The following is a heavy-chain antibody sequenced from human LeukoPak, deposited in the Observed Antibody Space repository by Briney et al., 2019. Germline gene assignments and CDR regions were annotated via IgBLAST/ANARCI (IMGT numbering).Heavy chain of an antibody. D-gene: IGHD3-10*01. CDR3: ARAGAWQIDP. J-gene: IGHJ5*02. CDR2: IFNTGST. CDR1: GDSIGRGSYY. Sequence: SETLSLTCAVSGDSIGRGSYYWGWIRQPAGKAPEWIGCIFNTGSTSYNPSLKSRVTISLNRPNNQFSLRLTSVTAADTAMYYCARAGAWQIDPWGQGTLVTVSS. V-gene: IGHV4-61*10.